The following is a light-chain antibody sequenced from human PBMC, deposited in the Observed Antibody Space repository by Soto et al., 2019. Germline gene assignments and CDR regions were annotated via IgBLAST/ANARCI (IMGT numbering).Light chain of an antibody. CDR3: AAGDDSLRAYVV. CDR2: RNN. CDR1: SSNIGSNY. Sequence: QSVLTQPPSASGTPGQRVTISCSGSSSNIGSNYVYWYQQLPGTAPKLLIYRNNQRPSGVPDRFSGSKSGTSASLAISGLGSEDGADYYCAAGDDSLRAYVVFAGGTTLTVL. J-gene: IGLJ2*01. V-gene: IGLV1-47*01.